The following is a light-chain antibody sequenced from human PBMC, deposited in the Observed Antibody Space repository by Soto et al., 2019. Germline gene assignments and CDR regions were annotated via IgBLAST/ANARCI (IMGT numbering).Light chain of an antibody. CDR2: DVS. J-gene: IGLJ1*01. V-gene: IGLV2-14*03. Sequence: QSVLTQPASVSGSPGQSITVSCTGTSSDVGGYNYVSWYQHHPGKAPKLMIYDVSNRPSGVSNRFSGSKSGNTASLTISGLQPEDEADYYCCSYTTSNTSQIVFGTGTKVTVL. CDR1: SSDVGGYNY. CDR3: CSYTTSNTSQIV.